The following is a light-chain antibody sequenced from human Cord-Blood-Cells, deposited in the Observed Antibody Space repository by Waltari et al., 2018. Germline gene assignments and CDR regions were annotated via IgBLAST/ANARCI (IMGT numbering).Light chain of an antibody. V-gene: IGKV3-11*01. CDR1: QSFSSY. CDR2: DAS. Sequence: IVLTQSPATLSLSPGERATLPCRASQSFSSYLAWYQQNPVQAPRLLIYDASNRATGIPARFSGSGSGTDFTLTISSLEPEDFAVYYCQQRSNWLTFGGGTKVEIK. J-gene: IGKJ4*01. CDR3: QQRSNWLT.